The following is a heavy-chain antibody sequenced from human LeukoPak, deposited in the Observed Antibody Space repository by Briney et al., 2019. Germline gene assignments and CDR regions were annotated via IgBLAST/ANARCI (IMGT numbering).Heavy chain of an antibody. CDR1: GDSVSRGGYY. D-gene: IGHD3-22*01. CDR3: ARGYDSNSYSPGFDP. J-gene: IGHJ5*02. Sequence: SQTLSLTCTVSGDSVSRGGYYWSWIRQHPVKGLEWIGYIYSSGSTFYNPSLKSRLALSKDTSKNQFSLNLSSVTAADTAVYYCARGYDSNSYSPGFDPWGQGTLVTVSS. CDR2: IYSSGST. V-gene: IGHV4-31*03.